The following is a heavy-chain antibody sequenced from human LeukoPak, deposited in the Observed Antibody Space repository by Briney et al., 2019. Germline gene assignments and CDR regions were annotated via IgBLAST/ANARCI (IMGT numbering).Heavy chain of an antibody. CDR2: MYYSGST. J-gene: IGHJ4*02. D-gene: IGHD3-22*01. V-gene: IGHV4-38-2*02. CDR1: GYSISSGYY. CDR3: ARDPPLDYDISGYIVPMRVGYYFDY. Sequence: SETLSLTCTVSGYSISSGYYWGWIRQPPGKGLEWIGYMYYSGSTNYNPSTNYNPSLKSRVTISVDTSKNQFSLKLTSVTAADTAMYYCARDPPLDYDISGYIVPMRVGYYFDYWGQGTLVTVSS.